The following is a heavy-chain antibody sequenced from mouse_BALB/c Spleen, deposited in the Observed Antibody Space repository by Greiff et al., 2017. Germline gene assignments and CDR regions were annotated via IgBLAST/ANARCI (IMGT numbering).Heavy chain of an antibody. D-gene: IGHD1-1*02. Sequence: DVKLVESGGGLVQPGGSRKLSCAASGFTFSSFGMHWVRQAPEKGLEWVAYISSGSSTIYYADTVKGRFTISRDNPKNTLFLQMTSLRSEDTAMYYCARYGWGDYWGQGTTLTVSS. V-gene: IGHV5-17*02. J-gene: IGHJ2*01. CDR2: ISSGSSTI. CDR3: ARYGWGDY. CDR1: GFTFSSFG.